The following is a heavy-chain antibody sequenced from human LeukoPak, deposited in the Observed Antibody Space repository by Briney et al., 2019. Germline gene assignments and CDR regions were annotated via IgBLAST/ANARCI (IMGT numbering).Heavy chain of an antibody. D-gene: IGHD3-10*01. V-gene: IGHV4-4*07. CDR2: IYTSGST. CDR1: GGSIRSYY. CDR3: ARAEVLLWFGELLPRAFDI. Sequence: SETLSLTCTVSGGSIRSYYWSWIRQPAGKGLEWIGRIYTSGSTNYNASLKRRVTMSVDTSKNQFSLKLSSVTAADTAVYYCARAEVLLWFGELLPRAFDIWGQGTMVTVSS. J-gene: IGHJ3*02.